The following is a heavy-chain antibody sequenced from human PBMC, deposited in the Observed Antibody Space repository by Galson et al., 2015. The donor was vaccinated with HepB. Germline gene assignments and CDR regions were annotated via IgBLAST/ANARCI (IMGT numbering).Heavy chain of an antibody. CDR1: EFTFSIYA. Sequence: SLRLSCAASEFTFSIYAMRWVRQAPGKGLEWVSVICGGGTTTYYADSVKGRFTISRDNSKNTLYLQMNSLRAEDTAVYYCAKDSEGGGTYVSWGQGNLVTGPS. CDR3: AKDSEGGGTYVS. J-gene: IGHJ5*02. V-gene: IGHV3-23*01. D-gene: IGHD3-16*01. CDR2: ICGGGTTT.